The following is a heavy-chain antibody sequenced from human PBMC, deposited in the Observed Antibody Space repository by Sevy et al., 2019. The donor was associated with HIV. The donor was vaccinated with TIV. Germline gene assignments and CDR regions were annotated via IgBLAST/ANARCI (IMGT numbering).Heavy chain of an antibody. D-gene: IGHD6-19*01. J-gene: IGHJ4*02. CDR1: GFSFSSYA. V-gene: IGHV3-23*01. CDR3: AKDIDSSGYYYFDY. CDR2: ISGSGGST. Sequence: GGSLRLSCAASGFSFSSYAMSWVRQAPGKGLEWVSGISGSGGSTYYADSVKGRFTMSRDNSKNTLYLQMNSVRAEDTALYYCAKDIDSSGYYYFDYWGQGTLVTVSS.